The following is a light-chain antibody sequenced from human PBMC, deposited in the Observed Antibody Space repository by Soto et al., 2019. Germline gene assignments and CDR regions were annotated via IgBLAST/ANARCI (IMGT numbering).Light chain of an antibody. CDR1: QSVSSSY. CDR2: GAS. Sequence: ESVLTQSPGTLSLSTGERATLSCRASQSVSSSYLAWYQQKPGQAPGLLIYGASSRATGIPDRFSGSGSGTDFTLTISRLEPEDFAVYYCQQYGSSPPWTFGQGTKV. V-gene: IGKV3-20*01. J-gene: IGKJ1*01. CDR3: QQYGSSPPWT.